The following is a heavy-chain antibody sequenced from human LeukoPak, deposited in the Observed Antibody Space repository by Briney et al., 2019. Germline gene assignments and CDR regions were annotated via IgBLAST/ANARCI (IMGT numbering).Heavy chain of an antibody. Sequence: PSETLSLTCAVYGGSFSGYYWSWIRQPPGKGLEWIGEINHSGSTNYNPSLKSRVTISVDTSKNQFSLKLSSVTAADTAVYYCASSSSGWERNFDHWGQGTLVTVSS. V-gene: IGHV4-34*01. J-gene: IGHJ4*02. CDR3: ASSSSGWERNFDH. CDR1: GGSFSGYY. CDR2: INHSGST. D-gene: IGHD6-19*01.